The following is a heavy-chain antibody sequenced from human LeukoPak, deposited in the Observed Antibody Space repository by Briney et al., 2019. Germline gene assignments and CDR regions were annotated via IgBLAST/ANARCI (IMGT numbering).Heavy chain of an antibody. Sequence: ASVKVSCKASGYTFTSYDINWVRQATGQGLEWMGWMNPNSGNTGYAQKFQGRVTMTRNTSISTAYMELSSLRSEDTAMYYCARGRRYCSGGSCYARQIYYFDYWGQGTLVTVSS. V-gene: IGHV1-8*01. CDR2: MNPNSGNT. J-gene: IGHJ4*02. CDR1: GYTFTSYD. D-gene: IGHD2-15*01. CDR3: ARGRRYCSGGSCYARQIYYFDY.